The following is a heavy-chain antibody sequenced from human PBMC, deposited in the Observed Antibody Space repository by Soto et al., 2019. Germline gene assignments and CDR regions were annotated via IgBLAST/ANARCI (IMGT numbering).Heavy chain of an antibody. Sequence: ASVKVSCKTSGYTFTGHYIHWVRQAPQQGPEWMGEIGPESGATRYAQKFRGRVTMTMGTSITTVYMELKNLSPDDTAVYYCGRGRSGQIVIFYWGQGTPVTVSS. V-gene: IGHV1-2*02. J-gene: IGHJ4*02. CDR2: IGPESGAT. CDR1: GYTFTGHY. CDR3: GRGRSGQIVIFY. D-gene: IGHD3-3*02.